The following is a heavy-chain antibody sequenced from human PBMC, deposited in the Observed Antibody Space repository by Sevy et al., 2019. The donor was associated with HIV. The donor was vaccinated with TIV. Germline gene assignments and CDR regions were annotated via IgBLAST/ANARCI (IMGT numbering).Heavy chain of an antibody. Sequence: ASVKVSCKVSGYTLTELSMHWVRQAPGKGLEWMGGFDPEDGATIYAQKFQGRVTMTEDTSTDTANMERSSRRSEDTAVYYWATAGSGRYYNLNFDYWGQGTLVTVSS. CDR3: ATAGSGRYYNLNFDY. J-gene: IGHJ4*02. CDR1: GYTLTELS. V-gene: IGHV1-24*01. CDR2: FDPEDGAT. D-gene: IGHD3-10*01.